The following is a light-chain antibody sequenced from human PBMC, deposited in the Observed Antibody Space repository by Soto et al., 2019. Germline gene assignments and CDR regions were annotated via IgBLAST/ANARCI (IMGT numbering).Light chain of an antibody. J-gene: IGLJ2*01. CDR2: EVS. CDR3: SSYAGSNNFVV. V-gene: IGLV2-8*01. Sequence: QSALTQPPSASGSPGQSVTISCTGTSSDVGGYNYVSWYQQHPGKAPKLMIYEVSKRPSGVPDRFSGSKSGNTASLTVSGLQAEDEADYYCSSYAGSNNFVVFGGGTQPTVL. CDR1: SSDVGGYNY.